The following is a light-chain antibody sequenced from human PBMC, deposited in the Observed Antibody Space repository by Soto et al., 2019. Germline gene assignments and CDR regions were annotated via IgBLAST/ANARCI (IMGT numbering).Light chain of an antibody. V-gene: IGKV3-20*01. CDR1: QSVSSSY. Sequence: EIVLTQSPGTLSLSPGERATLSCRASQSVSSSYLAWYQQKPGQAPRLLIYGASSRATGIPARFSGSGSGTDFTLTISSLEPEDFAVYYCQQYGSSPPYTFGQGTKVDI. CDR2: GAS. J-gene: IGKJ2*01. CDR3: QQYGSSPPYT.